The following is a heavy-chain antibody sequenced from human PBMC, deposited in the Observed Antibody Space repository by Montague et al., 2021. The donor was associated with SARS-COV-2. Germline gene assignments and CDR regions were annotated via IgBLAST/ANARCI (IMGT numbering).Heavy chain of an antibody. V-gene: IGHV4-34*01. D-gene: IGHD3-22*01. Sequence: SETLSLTCAVYGGSFNDYYWSWIRQPPGKGLEWIGEINHGGSTNYSPSLKSRATISADTSKNQFSLKLKSVTAADTANYYCARGHQGVAMIVVVMIGAEYYFDYWGQGSLVTASS. CDR1: GGSFNDYY. CDR3: ARGHQGVAMIVVVMIGAEYYFDY. J-gene: IGHJ4*02. CDR2: INHGGST.